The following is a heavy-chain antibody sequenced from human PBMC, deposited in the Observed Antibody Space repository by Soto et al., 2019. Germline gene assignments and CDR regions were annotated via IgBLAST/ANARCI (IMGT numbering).Heavy chain of an antibody. D-gene: IGHD2-2*01. Sequence: GGSLRLSCAASGFTFSSYGMHWVRQAPGKGLEWVAVISYDGSNKYYADSVKGRFTISRDNSKNTLYLQMNSLRAEDTAVYYCAKDSMYCSSTSCYGDYGAAAGSRLFDYWGQGTLVTVSS. CDR2: ISYDGSNK. CDR1: GFTFSSYG. CDR3: AKDSMYCSSTSCYGDYGAAAGSRLFDY. V-gene: IGHV3-30*18. J-gene: IGHJ4*02.